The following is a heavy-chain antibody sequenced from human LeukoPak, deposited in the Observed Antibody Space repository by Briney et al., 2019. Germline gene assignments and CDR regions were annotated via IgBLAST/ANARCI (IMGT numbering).Heavy chain of an antibody. D-gene: IGHD4-17*01. Sequence: GASVKVSCKASGYTFTSYDINWVRQAPGQGLEWMGWMNPNSGNTGYAQKFQGRVTITRNTSISTAYMELSSLRSEDTAVYYCARGITVYGDYRYYYYMDVWGKGTTVTVSS. V-gene: IGHV1-8*03. CDR3: ARGITVYGDYRYYYYMDV. CDR2: MNPNSGNT. CDR1: GYTFTSYD. J-gene: IGHJ6*03.